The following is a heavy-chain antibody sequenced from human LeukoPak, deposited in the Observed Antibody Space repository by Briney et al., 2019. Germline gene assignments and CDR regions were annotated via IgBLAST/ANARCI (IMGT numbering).Heavy chain of an antibody. CDR1: GFTFNSYA. D-gene: IGHD1-26*01. CDR3: AKVMGSGSYFFDY. CDR2: ITGTGGGT. V-gene: IGHV3-23*01. Sequence: GGSLRLSCAASGFTFNSYAMSWVRQAPGKGLEWVSAITGTGGGTYYADSVKGRFSISRDNSRNTLFLQMNSPRAEDTAIYYCAKVMGSGSYFFDYWGQGTLVTVSS. J-gene: IGHJ4*02.